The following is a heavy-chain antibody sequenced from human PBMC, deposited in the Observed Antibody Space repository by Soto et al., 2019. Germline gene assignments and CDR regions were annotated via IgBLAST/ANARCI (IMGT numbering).Heavy chain of an antibody. D-gene: IGHD2-15*01. CDR3: ARAGRYCSGGSCYSGWFDP. Sequence: EVQLVESGGGLVKPGGSLRLSCAASGFTFSSYSMNWVRQAPGKGLKWVSSISSSSSYIYYADSVKGRFTISRDNAKNSLYLQMNSLRAEDTAVYYCARAGRYCSGGSCYSGWFDPWGQGTLVTVSS. J-gene: IGHJ5*02. CDR1: GFTFSSYS. V-gene: IGHV3-21*01. CDR2: ISSSSSYI.